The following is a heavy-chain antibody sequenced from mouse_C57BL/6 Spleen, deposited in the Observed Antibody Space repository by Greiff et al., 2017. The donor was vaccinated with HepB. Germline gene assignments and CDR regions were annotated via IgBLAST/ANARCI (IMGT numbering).Heavy chain of an antibody. CDR2: IDPSDSYT. J-gene: IGHJ4*01. CDR1: GYTFTSYW. D-gene: IGHD4-1*01. CDR3: ARRRWDAMDY. V-gene: IGHV1-59*01. Sequence: VQLQQPGAELVRPGTSVKLSCKASGYTFTSYWMHWVKQRPGQGLEWIGVIDPSDSYTNYNQKFKGKATLTVDTSSSTAYMQLSSLTSEDSAVYYCARRRWDAMDYWGQGTSVTVSS.